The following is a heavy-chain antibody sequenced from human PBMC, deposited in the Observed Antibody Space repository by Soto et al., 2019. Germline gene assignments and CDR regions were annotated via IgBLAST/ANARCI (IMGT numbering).Heavy chain of an antibody. CDR1: GYTLTELS. V-gene: IGHV1-24*01. CDR2: FDAGDGET. Sequence: ASVKVSCTVSGYTLTELSMHWVRQAPGKGLEWMGSFDAGDGETTYAQKFQGRVTMTEDTSTDTAYMELSSLRSEDTAVYYCAITKEGYDSAEFDPWGQGSLVTVSS. J-gene: IGHJ5*02. CDR3: AITKEGYDSAEFDP. D-gene: IGHD3-22*01.